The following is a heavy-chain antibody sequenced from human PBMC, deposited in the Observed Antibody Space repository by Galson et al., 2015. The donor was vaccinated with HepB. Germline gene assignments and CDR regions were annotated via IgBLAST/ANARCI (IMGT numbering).Heavy chain of an antibody. CDR3: ARGAPIGYTNYYMDV. CDR1: GFSFGSYG. CDR2: IWYDGRNK. J-gene: IGHJ6*03. V-gene: IGHV3-33*01. D-gene: IGHD5-24*01. Sequence: SLRLSCAASGFSFGSYGMNWVRQAPGKGLEWVALIWYDGRNKYYADSVKGRLTISRDNSKNTLELQMNSPRAEDTAVYYCARGAPIGYTNYYMDVWGKGTTVTVSS.